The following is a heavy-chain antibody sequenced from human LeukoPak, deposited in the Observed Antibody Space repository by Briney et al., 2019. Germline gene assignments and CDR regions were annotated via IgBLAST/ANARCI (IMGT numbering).Heavy chain of an antibody. CDR3: ARRRVAVAGTRRYDY. J-gene: IGHJ4*02. V-gene: IGHV4-34*01. D-gene: IGHD6-19*01. CDR1: GGSFSGYY. Sequence: SETLSLTCAVYGGSFSGYYWSWIRQPPGKGLEWIGEINHSGSTNYNPSLKSRVTISVDTSKNQFSLKLSSVTAADTAVYYCARRRVAVAGTRRYDYWGQGTLVTVSS. CDR2: INHSGST.